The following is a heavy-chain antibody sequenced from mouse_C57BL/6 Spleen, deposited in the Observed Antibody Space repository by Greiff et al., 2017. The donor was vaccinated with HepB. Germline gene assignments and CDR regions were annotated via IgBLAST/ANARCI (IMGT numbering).Heavy chain of an antibody. CDR3: ARQGDYYGSSSRYFDV. V-gene: IGHV5-2*01. J-gene: IGHJ1*03. D-gene: IGHD1-1*01. CDR2: INSDGGST. CDR1: EYEFPSHD. Sequence: EVHLVESGGGLVQPGESLKLSCESNEYEFPSHDMSWVRKTPGKGLELVAAINSDGGSTYYPDTMERRFIISRDNTKKTLYLQMSSLRSEDTALYYCARQGDYYGSSSRYFDVWGTGTTVTVSS.